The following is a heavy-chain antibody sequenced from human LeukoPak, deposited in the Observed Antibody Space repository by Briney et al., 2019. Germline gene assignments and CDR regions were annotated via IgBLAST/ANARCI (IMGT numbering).Heavy chain of an antibody. J-gene: IGHJ4*02. CDR1: GYTFTSYD. D-gene: IGHD3-22*01. Sequence: ASVKVSCKASGYTFTSYDINWVRQATGQGLEWMGWMNPNSGNTGYAQKFQGRVTMTRNTSISTAYMELSSLRSEDTAVYYCARGYYYDSSGYYRLDYWGQGTLVTVSS. V-gene: IGHV1-8*02. CDR2: MNPNSGNT. CDR3: ARGYYYDSSGYYRLDY.